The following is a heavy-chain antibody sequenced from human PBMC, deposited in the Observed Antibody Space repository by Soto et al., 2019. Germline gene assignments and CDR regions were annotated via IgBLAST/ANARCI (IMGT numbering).Heavy chain of an antibody. CDR1: GYSFTSYW. CDR2: IDPSDSYT. CDR3: ARWDILTGYGYYYGMDV. J-gene: IGHJ6*02. D-gene: IGHD3-9*01. Sequence: PGESLKISCKGSGYSFTSYWISWVRQMPGKGLEWMGRIDPSDSYTNYSPSFQGHVTISADKSISTAYLQWSSLKASDTAMYYCARWDILTGYGYYYGMDVWGQGTTVTVS. V-gene: IGHV5-10-1*01.